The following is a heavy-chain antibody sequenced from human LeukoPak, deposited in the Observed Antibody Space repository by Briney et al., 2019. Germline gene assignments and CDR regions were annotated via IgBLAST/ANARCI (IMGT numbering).Heavy chain of an antibody. CDR1: GGSITTYF. CDR2: IYYIGST. J-gene: IGHJ4*02. CDR3: ASVRRDGYPFDY. V-gene: IGHV4-59*01. D-gene: IGHD5-24*01. Sequence: PSETLSLTCTVSGGSITTYFWSWIRQPPRKGLEWIGYIYYIGSTNYNPSLKSRVTISVDTSKNQFSLKLSSVTAADTAVYYCASVRRDGYPFDYWGQGTLVTVSS.